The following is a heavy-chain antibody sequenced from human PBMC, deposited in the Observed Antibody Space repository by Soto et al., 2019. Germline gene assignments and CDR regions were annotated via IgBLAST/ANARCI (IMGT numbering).Heavy chain of an antibody. D-gene: IGHD4-17*01. V-gene: IGHV3-9*01. CDR1: GFTFDDYA. CDR2: ISWNSGNI. J-gene: IGHJ5*01. Sequence: PGGSLRLSCAASGFTFDDYAMYWVRQAPGKGLEWVSGISWNSGNIGYADSVKGRFTISRDNAKNSLYLQMSSLRADDTALYYCAKEVTTAWFDSWGQGTLVTVSS. CDR3: AKEVTTAWFDS.